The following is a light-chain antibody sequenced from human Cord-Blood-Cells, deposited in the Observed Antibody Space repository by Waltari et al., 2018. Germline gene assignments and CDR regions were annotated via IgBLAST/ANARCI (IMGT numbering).Light chain of an antibody. CDR2: DVS. CDR1: SSDVGGYNY. CDR3: CSYAGSYTSLYV. V-gene: IGLV2-11*01. Sequence: PGQSVTISCTGTSSDVGGYNYVSWYQQHPGKAPKLMIYDVSKRPSGVPDRFSGSKSGNTASLTISGLQAEDEADYYCCSYAGSYTSLYVFGTGTKVTVL. J-gene: IGLJ1*01.